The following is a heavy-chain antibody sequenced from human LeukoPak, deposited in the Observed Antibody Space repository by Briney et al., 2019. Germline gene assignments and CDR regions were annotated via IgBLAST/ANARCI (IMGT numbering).Heavy chain of an antibody. CDR3: AKAKVAGTRSSYYYGMDV. CDR1: GFTFSSYA. J-gene: IGHJ6*02. D-gene: IGHD6-19*01. Sequence: PGGSLRLSCAASGFTFSSYAMSWVRQAPGKGLEWVSAISGSGGSTYYADPVKGRFTISRDNSKNTLYLQMNSLRAEDTAVYYCAKAKVAGTRSSYYYGMDVWGQGTTVTVSS. CDR2: ISGSGGST. V-gene: IGHV3-23*01.